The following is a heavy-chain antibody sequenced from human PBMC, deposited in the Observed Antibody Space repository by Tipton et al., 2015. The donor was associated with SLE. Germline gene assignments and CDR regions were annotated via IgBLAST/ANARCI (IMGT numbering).Heavy chain of an antibody. J-gene: IGHJ5*02. CDR3: ARQYLLTGDANWCDP. Sequence: LRLSCTVSGGSISSYYWSWIRQPAGKGLEWIGRIYTSGSTNYNPSLKSRVTMSVDTSKNQFSLKLSSVTAADTAVYYCARQYLLTGDANWCDPWGQGTLVSVSS. CDR1: GGSISSYY. D-gene: IGHD7-27*01. V-gene: IGHV4-4*07. CDR2: IYTSGST.